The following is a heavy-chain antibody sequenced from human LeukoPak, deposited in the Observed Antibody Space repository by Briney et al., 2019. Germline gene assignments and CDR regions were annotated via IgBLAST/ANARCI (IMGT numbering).Heavy chain of an antibody. CDR2: IYYSGST. Sequence: PSQTLSLTCTVSGGSISSYYWSWIRQPPGKGLEWIGYIYYSGSTNYNPSLKSRVTISVDTSKNQFSLKLSSVTAADTAVYYCARDCGYCSGGSWDVWGQGTTVTVS. D-gene: IGHD2-15*01. J-gene: IGHJ6*02. CDR3: ARDCGYCSGGSWDV. V-gene: IGHV4-59*01. CDR1: GGSISSYY.